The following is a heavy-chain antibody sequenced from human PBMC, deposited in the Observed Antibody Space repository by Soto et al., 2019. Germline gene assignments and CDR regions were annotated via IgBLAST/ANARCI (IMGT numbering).Heavy chain of an antibody. J-gene: IGHJ4*02. D-gene: IGHD4-4*01. CDR1: GYTFTSYA. V-gene: IGHV1-3*01. Sequence: ASVKVSCKASGYTFTSYAMHWVRQAPGQRLEWMGWINAGKGNTMYSQKFQGRVSITRDTSATTAYMELSSLRSEDTTVYYCARDDYNDKPVCFDYWGQGTLVTVSS. CDR2: INAGKGNT. CDR3: ARDDYNDKPVCFDY.